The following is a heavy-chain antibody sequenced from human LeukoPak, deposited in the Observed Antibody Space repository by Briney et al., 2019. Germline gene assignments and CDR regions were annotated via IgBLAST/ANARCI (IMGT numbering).Heavy chain of an antibody. J-gene: IGHJ5*02. Sequence: SETLSLTCTVSGDSISSGGYYWSWIRQHPGKGLERIGYIYYSGSTYYNPSLKSRVSISVDTSKNQFSLKLSSVTAADTAVYYCARVMGGNHNWFDPWGQGTLVTVSS. V-gene: IGHV4-31*03. CDR3: ARVMGGNHNWFDP. D-gene: IGHD4-23*01. CDR2: IYYSGST. CDR1: GDSISSGGYY.